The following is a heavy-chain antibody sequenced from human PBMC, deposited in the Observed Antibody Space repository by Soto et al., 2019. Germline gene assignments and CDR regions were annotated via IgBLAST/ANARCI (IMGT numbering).Heavy chain of an antibody. CDR1: GFIFSNYA. D-gene: IGHD2-15*01. Sequence: GGTLRLSWAPSGFIFSNYAMSWVRQARGKGLEWVSAISGSGADTYYTESVKDRFTISRDHFKNTLYLQMNSLRAEDTAVYSCAKDTGRGGGSVFDYWGQGTLVTVSS. CDR3: AKDTGRGGGSVFDY. V-gene: IGHV3-23*01. J-gene: IGHJ4*02. CDR2: ISGSGADT.